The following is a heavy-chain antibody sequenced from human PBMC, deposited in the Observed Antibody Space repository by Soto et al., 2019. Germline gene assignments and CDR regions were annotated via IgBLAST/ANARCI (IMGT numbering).Heavy chain of an antibody. CDR1: CGSISSSNW. CDR3: AREDYDSSGRLNWFDP. V-gene: IGHV4-4*02. Sequence: SDTLSLTCAVSCGSISSSNWWSWVRQPPGKGLEWIGEIYHSGSTNYNPSLKSRVTISVDKSKNQFSLKLSSVTAADTAVYYCAREDYDSSGRLNWFDPWGQGTLVTVSS. D-gene: IGHD3-22*01. CDR2: IYHSGST. J-gene: IGHJ5*02.